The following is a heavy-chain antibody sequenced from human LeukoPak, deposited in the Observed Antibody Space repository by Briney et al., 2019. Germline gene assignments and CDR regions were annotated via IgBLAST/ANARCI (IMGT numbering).Heavy chain of an antibody. Sequence: ASVKVSCKASGYTFTSYGISWVRQAPGQGLEWMGWISAYNGNTNYAQKLQGRVTMTTDTSTSTAYMELRSLRSDDTAVYYCARDNSNYWAGAFDIWGQGTMVTVSS. CDR3: ARDNSNYWAGAFDI. J-gene: IGHJ3*02. D-gene: IGHD4-11*01. CDR1: GYTFTSYG. V-gene: IGHV1-18*01. CDR2: ISAYNGNT.